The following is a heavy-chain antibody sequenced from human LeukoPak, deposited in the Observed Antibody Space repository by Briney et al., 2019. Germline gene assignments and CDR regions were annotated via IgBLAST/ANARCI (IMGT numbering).Heavy chain of an antibody. CDR2: IHPNSGGT. J-gene: IGHJ4*02. CDR3: AYSTSGYDYY. V-gene: IGHV1-2*06. CDR1: GYTFTGYY. Sequence: ASVKVSCKASGYTFTGYYMHWVRQAPGQGLEWMGRIHPNSGGTNYAQKFQGRVTMTRDTSISTAFMELSRLRSDDTAVYYCAYSTSGYDYYWGQGTLVTVSS. D-gene: IGHD5-12*01.